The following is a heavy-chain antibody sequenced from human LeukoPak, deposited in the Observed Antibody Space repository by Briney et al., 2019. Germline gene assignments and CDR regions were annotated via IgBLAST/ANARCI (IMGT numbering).Heavy chain of an antibody. Sequence: ASVKVSCKASGYTFTSYYMHWVRQAPGQGLEWMGWMNPNSGNTGYAQKLQGRVTITRNTSISTAYMELSSLRSEDTAVYYCARSRYFLDYWGQGTLVTVSS. J-gene: IGHJ4*02. CDR2: MNPNSGNT. CDR3: ARSRYFLDY. D-gene: IGHD3-9*01. CDR1: GYTFTSYY. V-gene: IGHV1-8*03.